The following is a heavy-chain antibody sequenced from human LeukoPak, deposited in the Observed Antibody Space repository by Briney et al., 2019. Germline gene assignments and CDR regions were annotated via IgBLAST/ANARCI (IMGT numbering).Heavy chain of an antibody. V-gene: IGHV4-38-2*02. CDR1: GYPIGLDYY. Sequence: NPSETLSLTCKVSGYPIGLDYYWVWIRQAPGRGLQWIGGFHRGRIQYNSALKSRVTISIDSSKNQFSLRMWPVTAADTAFYFCARAPSSYESGSGYPNLGWLDPWGQGALVTVSS. CDR3: ARAPSSYESGSGYPNLGWLDP. D-gene: IGHD5-12*01. J-gene: IGHJ5*02. CDR2: FHRGRI.